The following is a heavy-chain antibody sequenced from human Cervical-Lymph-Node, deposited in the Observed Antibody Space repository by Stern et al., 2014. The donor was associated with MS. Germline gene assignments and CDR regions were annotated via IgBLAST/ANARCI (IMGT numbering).Heavy chain of an antibody. J-gene: IGHJ4*02. D-gene: IGHD1-26*01. CDR3: AHSRGVGASADY. CDR2: IFWDDDK. V-gene: IGHV2-5*02. CDR1: GFSLSTSGVG. Sequence: QVTLRESGPTLVKPTQTLTLTCTFSGFSLSTSGVGVGWIRQPTGKALEWLALIFWDDDKRYSPSLKSRLTITKDTSKNQVVLTMTNMDPVDTATYYCAHSRGVGASADYWGQGTLVTVSS.